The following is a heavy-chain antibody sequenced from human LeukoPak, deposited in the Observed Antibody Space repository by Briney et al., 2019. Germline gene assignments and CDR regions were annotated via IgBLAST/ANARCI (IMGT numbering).Heavy chain of an antibody. V-gene: IGHV3-21*04. D-gene: IGHD3-22*01. J-gene: IGHJ3*02. Sequence: GGSLRLSCAASGFTFSSYSMNWVRQAPGKGLEWVSSISSSSSYIYYADSVKGRFTISRDNAKNSLYLQMNSLRAEDTAVYYCAVNSSGYAFDIWGQGTMVTVSS. CDR3: AVNSSGYAFDI. CDR2: ISSSSSYI. CDR1: GFTFSSYS.